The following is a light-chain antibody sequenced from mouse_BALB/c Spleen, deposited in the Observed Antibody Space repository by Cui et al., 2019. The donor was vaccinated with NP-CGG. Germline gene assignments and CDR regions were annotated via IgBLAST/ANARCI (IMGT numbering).Light chain of an antibody. CDR3: ALWYSNHWV. CDR2: GTN. CDR1: TGAVTTSNY. V-gene: IGLV1*01. J-gene: IGLJ1*01. Sequence: QAVVTQESALTTSPGETVTLTCLSSTGAVTTSNYANWVQEKPDHFFTGLIGGTNNRPPGVPARFSGSLIGDKTALTITGAQIEDEAIYFCALWYSNHWVFGGGTKLTVL.